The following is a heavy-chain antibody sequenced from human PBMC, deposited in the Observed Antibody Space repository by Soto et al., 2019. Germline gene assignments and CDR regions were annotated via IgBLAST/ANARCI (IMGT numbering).Heavy chain of an antibody. J-gene: IGHJ3*02. D-gene: IGHD2-8*01. CDR3: ARDFEHIVLMVYAPPDAFDI. Sequence: PGGSLRLSCAASGFTFSSYWMSWVRQAPGKGLEWVANIKQDGSEKYYVDSVKGRFTISRDNAKNSLYLQMNSLRAGDTAVYYCARDFEHIVLMVYAPPDAFDIWGQGTMVTVSS. CDR1: GFTFSSYW. V-gene: IGHV3-7*03. CDR2: IKQDGSEK.